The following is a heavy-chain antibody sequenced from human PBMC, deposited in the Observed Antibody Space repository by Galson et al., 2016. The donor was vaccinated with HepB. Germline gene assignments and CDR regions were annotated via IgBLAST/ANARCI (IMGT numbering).Heavy chain of an antibody. D-gene: IGHD2-15*01. Sequence: TLSLTCTVSGASISSGGYYWSWIRQHPGKGLEWIGYIYYSGSTDYNPSLKSRVTMSVDTSQNQFSLKLSSVTAADTAVYFCASTRAALYFDYWGQGTLVTVSS. CDR1: GASISSGGYY. CDR2: IYYSGST. V-gene: IGHV4-31*03. CDR3: ASTRAALYFDY. J-gene: IGHJ4*02.